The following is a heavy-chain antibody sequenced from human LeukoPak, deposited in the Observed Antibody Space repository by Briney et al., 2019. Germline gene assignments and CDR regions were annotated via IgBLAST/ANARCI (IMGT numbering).Heavy chain of an antibody. CDR1: GFTFSSYG. CDR2: IRYDGSNK. CDR3: ANSNAYDSSGYYYY. Sequence: PGGSLRLSCAASGFTFSSYGMHWVRQAPGKGLEWVAFIRYDGSNKYYADSVKGRFTISRDNSKNTLYLQMNSLRAEDTAVYYCANSNAYDSSGYYYYWGQGTLVTVSS. J-gene: IGHJ4*02. V-gene: IGHV3-30*02. D-gene: IGHD3-22*01.